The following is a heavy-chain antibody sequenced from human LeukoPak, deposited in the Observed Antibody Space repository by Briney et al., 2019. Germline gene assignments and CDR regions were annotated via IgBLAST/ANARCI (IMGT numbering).Heavy chain of an antibody. CDR1: GYTFTSYD. CDR2: MNPNSGNT. D-gene: IGHD6-19*01. Sequence: GASVKVSCKASGYTFTSYDINWVRQATGQGLEWMGWMNPNSGNTGYAQKFQGRVTITRNTSISTAYMELSSLRSEDTAVYYCASAYSSGWYYSGSEYFQHCAQGTLVTVSS. CDR3: ASAYSSGWYYSGSEYFQH. J-gene: IGHJ1*01. V-gene: IGHV1-8*03.